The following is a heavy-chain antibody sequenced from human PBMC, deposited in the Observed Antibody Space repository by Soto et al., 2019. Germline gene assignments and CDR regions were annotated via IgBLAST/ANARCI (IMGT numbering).Heavy chain of an antibody. Sequence: QVQLVQSGAEVKKPGSSVRVSCKASGGSFNTYAISWVRQAPGQGLEWMGGIIPVFGRVSYAQKFQGRVTITADDSTSTAYMELRSLRSDDTDIYYCADLSLRYCITTTCPPDYWGHGTLVTVSS. J-gene: IGHJ4*01. CDR1: GGSFNTYA. D-gene: IGHD2-2*01. V-gene: IGHV1-69*12. CDR2: IIPVFGRV. CDR3: ADLSLRYCITTTCPPDY.